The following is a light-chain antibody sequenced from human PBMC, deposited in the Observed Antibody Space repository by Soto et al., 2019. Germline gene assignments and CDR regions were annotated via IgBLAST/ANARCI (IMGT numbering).Light chain of an antibody. J-gene: IGLJ2*01. Sequence: QSVLTQPPSVSGAPGQRVTISFTGSNSNIGAGFGVQWYQQFPRTAPRLLIYSNTNRPSGVPDRFSASKSGTSASLAITGLRAEDESYYYCQSFDINVRALIFGVGTKVTVL. CDR3: QSFDINVRALI. V-gene: IGLV1-40*01. CDR1: NSNIGAGFG. CDR2: SNT.